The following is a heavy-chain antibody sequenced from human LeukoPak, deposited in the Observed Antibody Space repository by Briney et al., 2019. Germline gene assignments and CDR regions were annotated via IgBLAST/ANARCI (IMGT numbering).Heavy chain of an antibody. CDR1: GGTFSSYA. J-gene: IGHJ3*02. V-gene: IGHV1-69*04. CDR2: IIPILGIA. D-gene: IGHD1-26*01. Sequence: SVKVSCKASGGTFSSYAISWVRQAPGQGLEWMGRIIPILGIANYAQKFQGRVTITADKSTSTAYMELSSLRSEDTAVYYCARDKSEYSGSYSDAFDIWGQGTMLTVSS. CDR3: ARDKSEYSGSYSDAFDI.